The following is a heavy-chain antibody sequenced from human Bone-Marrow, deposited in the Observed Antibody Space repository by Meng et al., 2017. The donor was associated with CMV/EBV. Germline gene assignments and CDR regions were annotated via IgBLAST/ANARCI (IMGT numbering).Heavy chain of an antibody. D-gene: IGHD2-2*01. CDR1: GFIFSNYA. Sequence: GGSLRLSCAASGFIFSNYAMSWVRQAPGKGLEWVSVISGSRDNTYYADSVKGRFTISRDNSKNTLYLQMNSLRAEDTAVYYCAKDLSGFLVVPAAAYWGQGTLVTVSS. CDR2: ISGSRDNT. CDR3: AKDLSGFLVVPAAAY. J-gene: IGHJ4*02. V-gene: IGHV3-23*01.